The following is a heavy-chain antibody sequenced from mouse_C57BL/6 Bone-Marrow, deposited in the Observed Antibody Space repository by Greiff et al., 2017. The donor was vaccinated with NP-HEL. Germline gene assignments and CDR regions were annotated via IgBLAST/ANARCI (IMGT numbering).Heavy chain of an antibody. Sequence: QVQLQQSGAELMKPGASVKLSCKATGYTFTGYWIEWVKQRPGHGLEWIGEILPGRGSTNYNEKFKGKATFTADTSSNTAYMQLSSLTTEDSAIYYCARLLGSSYFDYWGQGTTLTVSS. CDR1: GYTFTGYW. CDR3: ARLLGSSYFDY. D-gene: IGHD1-1*01. CDR2: ILPGRGST. J-gene: IGHJ2*01. V-gene: IGHV1-9*01.